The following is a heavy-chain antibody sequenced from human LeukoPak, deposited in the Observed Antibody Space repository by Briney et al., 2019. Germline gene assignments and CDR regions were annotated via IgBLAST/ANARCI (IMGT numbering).Heavy chain of an antibody. Sequence: SETLSLTCTVSGGSISSGGYYWSWIRQHPGKGLEWIGYIYYSGSTYYNPSLKSRVTISVDTSKNQFSLKLSSVTAADTAVYYCATAGRPNLGFDYWGQGTLVTVSS. D-gene: IGHD3-16*01. CDR2: IYYSGST. CDR3: ATAGRPNLGFDY. J-gene: IGHJ4*02. CDR1: GGSISSGGYY. V-gene: IGHV4-31*03.